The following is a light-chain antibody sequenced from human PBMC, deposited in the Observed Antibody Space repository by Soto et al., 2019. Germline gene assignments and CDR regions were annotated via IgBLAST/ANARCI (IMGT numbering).Light chain of an antibody. CDR3: QVWDTSSNHVV. CDR2: SDT. J-gene: IGLJ2*01. V-gene: IGLV3-21*01. CDR1: NLGSES. Sequence: SYELTQPPSMSVAPGKTARITCGGNNLGSESVHWYQQKPGQAPVLVFYSDTDRPSGTRERFSGSNSGNTATLTISGVEAGDEADYYCQVWDTSSNHVVFGGGTQLTVL.